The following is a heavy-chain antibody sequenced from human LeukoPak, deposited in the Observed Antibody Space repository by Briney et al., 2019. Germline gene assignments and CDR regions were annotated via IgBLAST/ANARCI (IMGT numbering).Heavy chain of an antibody. CDR1: GQSFSTYY. Sequence: SETLSLTCAVYGQSFSTYYWSWMRQAPGKGLEWIGEINQSRDTNYNPSLKSRVTMSVDTSENQFSLRLSSVTAADTAVYYCARRNRYDWNDVGYYFDSWGQGALVTVSS. CDR3: ARRNRYDWNDVGYYFDS. D-gene: IGHD1-1*01. CDR2: INQSRDT. J-gene: IGHJ4*02. V-gene: IGHV4-34*01.